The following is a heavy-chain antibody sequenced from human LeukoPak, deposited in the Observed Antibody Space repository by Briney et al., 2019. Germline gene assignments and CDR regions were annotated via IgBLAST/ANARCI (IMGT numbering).Heavy chain of an antibody. CDR3: ARDSYYGMDV. V-gene: IGHV3-53*01. J-gene: IGHJ6*04. CDR2: IYSGGST. CDR1: GFTFSSNY. Sequence: GGSLRLSCAASGFTFSSNYMSWVRQAPGKGLEGVSVIYSGGSTYYTDSVTGRFTISRDNSKNTLYLQMNSLRAEDAAVYYCARDSYYGMDVWGKGTTVTVSS.